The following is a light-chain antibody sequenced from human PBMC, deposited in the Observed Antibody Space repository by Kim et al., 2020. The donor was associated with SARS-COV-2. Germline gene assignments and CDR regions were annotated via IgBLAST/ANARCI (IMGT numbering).Light chain of an antibody. J-gene: IGLJ3*02. CDR2: ADY. CDR3: RTWDARMLVRV. CDR1: TPTSGSNF. V-gene: IGLV1-51*01. Sequence: GREVTLSVPGSTPTSGSNFFTWYHHLPGTAPKLLIYADYNRPPGIPARFLGSNSGTSLPLGIAGLRTGNGADFYCRTWDARMLVRVFGGGT.